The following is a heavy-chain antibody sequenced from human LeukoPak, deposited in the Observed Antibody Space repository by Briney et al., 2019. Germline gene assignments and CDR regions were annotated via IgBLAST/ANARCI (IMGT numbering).Heavy chain of an antibody. CDR1: GVSISSGGNS. D-gene: IGHD3-10*01. CDR3: ANSGSYHYYHYGMDV. J-gene: IGHJ6*02. Sequence: SETLSLTCAVSGVSISSGGNSWNWIRQPPGKGLEWIGHIYDTGSTYYNPSLKSRVTISVDKSKNQFSLRLRSVTAADTAVYYCANSGSYHYYHYGMDVWGQGTTVTVS. V-gene: IGHV4-30-2*01. CDR2: IYDTGST.